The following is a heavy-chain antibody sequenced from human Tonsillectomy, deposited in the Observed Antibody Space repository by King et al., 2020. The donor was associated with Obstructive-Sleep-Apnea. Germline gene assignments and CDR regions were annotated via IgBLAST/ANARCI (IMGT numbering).Heavy chain of an antibody. CDR3: ARAPGIEGASRFDP. CDR2: MYYSGRT. D-gene: IGHD1-26*01. CDR1: GVSLSSGDFY. V-gene: IGHV4-31*03. J-gene: IGHJ5*02. Sequence: VQLQESGPGLVKPSQTLSLTCSVSGVSLSSGDFYWGWIRQHPGKGLEWIGYMYYSGRTYNNPSLKSRLIISVDTSKNQFSLKLRSVTVADTAVYYCARAPGIEGASRFDPWGQGILVTVSS.